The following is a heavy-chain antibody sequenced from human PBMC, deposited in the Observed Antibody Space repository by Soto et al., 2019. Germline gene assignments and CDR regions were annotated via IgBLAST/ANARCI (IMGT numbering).Heavy chain of an antibody. D-gene: IGHD1-26*01. J-gene: IGHJ4*02. V-gene: IGHV3-23*01. CDR3: AKYGDKGGVKWGKWEGY. CDR1: GFTFSSYD. Sequence: GGSLRLSCAASGFTFSSYDMSWIRQAPGKGLEWVSAISGSGGSTYYADSVKGRFTISRDNSKNTLYLQMNSLRAEDTAVYYCAKYGDKGGVKWGKWEGYWGQGTLVTVSS. CDR2: ISGSGGST.